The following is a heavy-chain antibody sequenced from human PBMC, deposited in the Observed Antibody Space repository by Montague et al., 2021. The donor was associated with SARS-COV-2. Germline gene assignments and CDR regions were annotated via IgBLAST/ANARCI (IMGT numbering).Heavy chain of an antibody. D-gene: IGHD4-17*01. CDR3: ASVYTVTYYFDY. CDR2: IYYIGNT. CDR1: GGSITNNIDY. Sequence: SETLSLTCTVPGGSITNNIDYWAWIRQPPGKGLEWIGSIYYIGNTYYNPSLKSRVTISVVTSKNHFTLKLSSVTAADTAVYYCASVYTVTYYFDYWGRGTLVTVSS. J-gene: IGHJ4*02. V-gene: IGHV4-39*02.